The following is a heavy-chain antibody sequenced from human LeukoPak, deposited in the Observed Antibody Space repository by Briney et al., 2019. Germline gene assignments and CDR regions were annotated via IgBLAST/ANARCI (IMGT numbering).Heavy chain of an antibody. CDR1: GFTFSSYA. J-gene: IGHJ4*02. CDR2: ISYDGSNK. V-gene: IGHV3-30-3*01. CDR3: ARDEGIAAAGTDY. D-gene: IGHD6-13*01. Sequence: GRSLRLSCAASGFTFSSYAMHWVRQAPGKGLEWVAVISYDGSNKYYADSVKGRFTISRDNSKNTLYLQMNSLRAEDTAVYYCARDEGIAAAGTDYWGQGTLATVSS.